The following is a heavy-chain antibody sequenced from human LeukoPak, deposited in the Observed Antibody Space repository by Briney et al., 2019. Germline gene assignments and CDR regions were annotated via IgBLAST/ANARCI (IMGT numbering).Heavy chain of an antibody. J-gene: IGHJ4*02. Sequence: QTGGSLRLSCAASGFTFSAYSMNWVRQAPGKGLEWVSFISGGGGTIYYPDSVKGRFTISRDNAKNSLHLQMDSLRVEDTAVYYCARNQEIDYYDSSGFYWGVEYWGQGTLVTVSS. D-gene: IGHD3-22*01. V-gene: IGHV3-48*01. CDR2: ISGGGGTI. CDR1: GFTFSAYS. CDR3: ARNQEIDYYDSSGFYWGVEY.